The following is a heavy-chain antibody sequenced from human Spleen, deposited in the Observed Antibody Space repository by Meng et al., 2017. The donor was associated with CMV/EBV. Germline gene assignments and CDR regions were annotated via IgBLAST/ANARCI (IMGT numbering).Heavy chain of an antibody. CDR1: GLTFSGYA. Sequence: GESLKISCAASGLTFSGYAMTWVRQAPGKGLERISYISGSSSSITYADSVKGRFAISRDNAKNSLFLQMNTLGVEDTAVYYCARRGPTGAFDIWGQGTMVTVSS. V-gene: IGHV3-48*04. CDR2: ISGSSSSI. CDR3: ARRGPTGAFDI. J-gene: IGHJ3*02. D-gene: IGHD4-17*01.